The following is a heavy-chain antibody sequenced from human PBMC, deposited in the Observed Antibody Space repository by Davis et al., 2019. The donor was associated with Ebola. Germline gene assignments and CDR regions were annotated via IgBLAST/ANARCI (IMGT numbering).Heavy chain of an antibody. CDR1: GFTIRINY. Sequence: GGSLRLSCVASGFTIRINYMSWVRQTPGKGLEWVSLIYSSGDTYYADSVKGRFTISRDNAKNSLYLQMNSLRAEDTAVYHCARGGYYDSSGYSHEAFDIWGQGTMVTVSS. J-gene: IGHJ3*02. CDR2: IYSSGDT. CDR3: ARGGYYDSSGYSHEAFDI. D-gene: IGHD3-22*01. V-gene: IGHV3-66*01.